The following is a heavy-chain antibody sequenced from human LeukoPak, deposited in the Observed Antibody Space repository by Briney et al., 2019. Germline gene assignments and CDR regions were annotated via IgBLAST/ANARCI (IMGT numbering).Heavy chain of an antibody. CDR3: ARTTHVDYDFWSGPATYYFDY. V-gene: IGHV4-31*03. CDR1: GGSISSGGYY. D-gene: IGHD3-3*01. CDR2: IYHSGST. J-gene: IGHJ4*02. Sequence: RASETLSLTCTVSGGSISSGGYYWSWIRQHPGKGLEWIGYIYHSGSTYYNPSLKSRVTISVDTSKNQFSLKLSSVTAADTAVYYCARTTHVDYDFWSGPATYYFDYWGQGTLVTVSS.